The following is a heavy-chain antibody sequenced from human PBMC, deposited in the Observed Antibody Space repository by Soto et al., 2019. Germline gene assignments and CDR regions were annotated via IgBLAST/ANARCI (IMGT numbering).Heavy chain of an antibody. D-gene: IGHD6-13*01. V-gene: IGHV3-23*01. Sequence: PGGSLKLSCVASGFTFSSYAMGWVRQAPGKGLEWVSFVSGSGGSTDYADSVKGRFTISRDNSKSTLYLQLNSLRAEDTAMYYCAKRSFQLGLPFDYWGQGTLVTVSS. J-gene: IGHJ4*02. CDR3: AKRSFQLGLPFDY. CDR2: VSGSGGST. CDR1: GFTFSSYA.